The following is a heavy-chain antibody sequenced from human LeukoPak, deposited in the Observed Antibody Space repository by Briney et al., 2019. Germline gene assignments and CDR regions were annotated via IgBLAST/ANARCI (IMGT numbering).Heavy chain of an antibody. D-gene: IGHD6-19*01. V-gene: IGHV4-38-2*02. J-gene: IGHJ4*02. CDR3: AKSAKYSSGWYGGLDY. CDR2: FYHGGST. Sequence: SKTLSLTCTVSGYSISTGYYWDWIRQPPGKGLEWIGTFYHGGSTYYNPSLKSRVTISVDTSKNQFSLKLSSVTAADTAVYYCAKSAKYSSGWYGGLDYWGQGTLVTVSS. CDR1: GYSISTGYY.